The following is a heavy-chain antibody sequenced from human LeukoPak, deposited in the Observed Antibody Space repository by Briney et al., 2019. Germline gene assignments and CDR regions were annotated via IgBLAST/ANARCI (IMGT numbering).Heavy chain of an antibody. Sequence: VGSLRLSCATSGFTFSRYWMHWVRQAPGKGLVWVSYINSDGSSTNYADSVKGRFTISRDNAKNTLYLQMNSLRAEDTAVYYCARGGLGTGIDYWGQGTLVTVSS. J-gene: IGHJ4*02. CDR3: ARGGLGTGIDY. CDR2: INSDGSST. CDR1: GFTFSRYW. V-gene: IGHV3-74*01. D-gene: IGHD1-1*01.